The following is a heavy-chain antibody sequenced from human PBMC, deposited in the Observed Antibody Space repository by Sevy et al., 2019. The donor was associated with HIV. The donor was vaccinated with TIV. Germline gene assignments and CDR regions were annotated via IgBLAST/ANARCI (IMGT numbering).Heavy chain of an antibody. CDR2: IIPIFGTA. Sequence: ASVKVSCKASGGTFSSYAISWVRQAPGQGLEWMGGIIPIFGTANYAQKFQGRVTITADESTSTAYMELGSLRSEDTAVYYCASLAPLGYCSGGSCYDWDYFDYWGQGTLVTVS. D-gene: IGHD2-15*01. V-gene: IGHV1-69*13. CDR1: GGTFSSYA. CDR3: ASLAPLGYCSGGSCYDWDYFDY. J-gene: IGHJ4*02.